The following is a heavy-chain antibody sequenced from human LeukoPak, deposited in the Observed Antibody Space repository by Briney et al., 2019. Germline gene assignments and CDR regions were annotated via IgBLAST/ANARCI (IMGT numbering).Heavy chain of an antibody. CDR3: ARAYYYGSGDYYSWAYFDF. CDR1: GFTFSNYW. Sequence: GGSLRLSCAASGFTFSNYWMTWVRQAPGKGLEWVANIDQDGSEMYSVDSVKGRFSISRDNAKKALYLQMNSLRAEDTAVYYCARAYYYGSGDYYSWAYFDFWGLRTLVTVSS. D-gene: IGHD3-10*01. J-gene: IGHJ4*02. V-gene: IGHV3-7*04. CDR2: IDQDGSEM.